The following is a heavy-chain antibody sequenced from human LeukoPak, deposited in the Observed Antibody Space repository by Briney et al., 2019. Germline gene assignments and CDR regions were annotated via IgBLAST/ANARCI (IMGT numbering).Heavy chain of an antibody. J-gene: IGHJ4*02. V-gene: IGHV3-11*04. CDR2: ISSTGTTI. CDR1: GFTFSDFY. CDR3: ASGYWELDY. Sequence: PGGSLRLSCAASGFTFSDFYMSWIRQAPGQGLDCVSYISSTGTTIFYGDSVKGRFTVSRDNAKNSLYLQMDSLRAEDTAVYYCASGYWELDYWGQGTQVTVSS. D-gene: IGHD6-13*01.